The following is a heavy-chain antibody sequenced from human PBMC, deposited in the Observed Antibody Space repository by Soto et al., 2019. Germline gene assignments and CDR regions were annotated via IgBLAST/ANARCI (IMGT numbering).Heavy chain of an antibody. CDR1: GFTFSSYA. Sequence: GGSLRLSCAASGFTFSSYAMHWVRQAPGKGLEWVAVISYDGSNKYYADSVKGRFTISRDNSKNTLYLQMNSLRAEDTAVYYCARDGTTVTPYGMDVWGQGTTVTVSS. CDR3: ARDGTTVTPYGMDV. D-gene: IGHD4-17*01. V-gene: IGHV3-30-3*01. J-gene: IGHJ6*02. CDR2: ISYDGSNK.